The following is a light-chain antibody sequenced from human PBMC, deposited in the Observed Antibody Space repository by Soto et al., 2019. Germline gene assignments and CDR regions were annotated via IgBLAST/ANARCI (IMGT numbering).Light chain of an antibody. Sequence: QSVLTQPASVSASPLHSLPLSFPFPSPSLFFYNYVSLYQPHPVKSPKLLLSSFNPRPSGVSHRFSGSKSGNTASLTISGLQAEDEADYYCSSYTSSSTHVFGTGTKVTVL. CDR3: SSYTSSSTHV. J-gene: IGLJ1*01. V-gene: IGLV2-14*01. CDR2: SFN. CDR1: SPSLFFYNY.